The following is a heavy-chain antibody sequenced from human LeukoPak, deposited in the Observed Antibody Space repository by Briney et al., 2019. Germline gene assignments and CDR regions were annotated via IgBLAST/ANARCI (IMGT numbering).Heavy chain of an antibody. CDR1: GYTFSGYY. J-gene: IGHJ3*02. CDR2: INPNSGGT. CDR3: ARGFAEEGTTTGAFDI. V-gene: IGHV1-2*02. D-gene: IGHD1-7*01. Sequence: ASVKVSCKASGYTFSGYYVHWERQAPGQGLEWMGWINPNSGGTNYAQKFQGRVTMTRDTSISTAYMELRRLGSDDTAVYYCARGFAEEGTTTGAFDIWGHGTMVTVSS.